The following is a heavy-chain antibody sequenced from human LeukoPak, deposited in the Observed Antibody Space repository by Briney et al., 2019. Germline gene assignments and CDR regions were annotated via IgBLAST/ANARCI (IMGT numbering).Heavy chain of an antibody. CDR1: GYTFTSYD. Sequence: ASVKVSCKASGYTFTSYDINWVRQATGQGLEWMGWMSPNSGNTGYAQKFQGRVTMTRNTSISTAYMELSSLRSEDTAVYYCARANYGDYDFDYWGQGTLVTVSS. CDR3: ARANYGDYDFDY. CDR2: MSPNSGNT. J-gene: IGHJ4*02. V-gene: IGHV1-8*01. D-gene: IGHD4-17*01.